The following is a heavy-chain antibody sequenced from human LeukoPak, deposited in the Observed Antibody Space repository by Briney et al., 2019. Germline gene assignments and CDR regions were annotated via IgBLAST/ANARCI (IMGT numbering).Heavy chain of an antibody. Sequence: GGSLRLSCAASGFTFSGSAMHWVRQASGKGLKWVGRIRSKANSYATAYAASVKGRFTISRDDSKNTAYLQMNSLKTEDTAVYHCTRHANPDCSGGSCYSGRTDYWGQGTLVTVSS. D-gene: IGHD2-15*01. J-gene: IGHJ4*02. V-gene: IGHV3-73*01. CDR3: TRHANPDCSGGSCYSGRTDY. CDR2: IRSKANSYAT. CDR1: GFTFSGSA.